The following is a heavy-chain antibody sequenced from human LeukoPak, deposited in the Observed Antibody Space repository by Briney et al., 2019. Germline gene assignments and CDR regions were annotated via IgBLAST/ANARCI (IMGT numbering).Heavy chain of an antibody. CDR3: ARDAYCSGGSCYLDY. CDR2: ISSSSSYI. V-gene: IGHV3-21*01. D-gene: IGHD2-15*01. J-gene: IGHJ4*02. CDR1: GFTFSSYS. Sequence: GGSLRLSCAASGFTFSSYSMNWVRQAPGKGLEWVSSISSSSSYIYYADSVKGRFTISRDNAKNSLYLQMNGLRAEDTAVYYCARDAYCSGGSCYLDYWGQGTLVTVSS.